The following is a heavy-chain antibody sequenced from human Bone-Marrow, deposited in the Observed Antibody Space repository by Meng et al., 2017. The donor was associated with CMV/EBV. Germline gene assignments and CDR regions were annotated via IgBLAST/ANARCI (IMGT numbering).Heavy chain of an antibody. J-gene: IGHJ6*02. CDR3: ARERAMSGESYYDFWSGYYKDYYYYGMDV. CDR1: GFTFSSYE. CDR2: ISSSGSTI. D-gene: IGHD3-3*01. V-gene: IGHV3-48*03. Sequence: GGSLRLSCAASGFTFSSYEMNWVRQAPGKGLEWVSYISSSGSTIYYADSVKGRFTISRDNAKNSMYLQRNSLRAEDTAVYYCARERAMSGESYYDFWSGYYKDYYYYGMDVWGQGTTVTVSS.